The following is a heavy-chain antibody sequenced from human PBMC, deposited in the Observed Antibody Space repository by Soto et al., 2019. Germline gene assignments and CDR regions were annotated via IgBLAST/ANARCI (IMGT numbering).Heavy chain of an antibody. V-gene: IGHV4-39*01. CDR3: ARRRYCSGGSCYPKWFDP. J-gene: IGHJ5*02. Sequence: SETLSLTCTVSGGSISSGGYYWSWIRQPPGKGLEWIGSIYYSGSTYYNPSLKSRVTISVDTSKNQFSLKLSSVTAADTAVYYCARRRYCSGGSCYPKWFDPWGQGTLVTVSS. CDR1: GGSISSGGYY. D-gene: IGHD2-15*01. CDR2: IYYSGST.